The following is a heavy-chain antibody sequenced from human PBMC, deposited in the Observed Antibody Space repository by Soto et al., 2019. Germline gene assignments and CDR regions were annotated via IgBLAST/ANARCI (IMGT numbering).Heavy chain of an antibody. CDR1: GYTFTSYD. V-gene: IGHV1-8*01. D-gene: IGHD2-15*01. Sequence: ASVKVSCKASGYTFTSYDINWVRQATGQGLEWMGWMNPNSGNTGYAQKFQGRVNMTRNTSISTAYIELSSLRSEDTAVYYCARQGISGDRFDYWGQGTLVTVSS. CDR2: MNPNSGNT. J-gene: IGHJ4*02. CDR3: ARQGISGDRFDY.